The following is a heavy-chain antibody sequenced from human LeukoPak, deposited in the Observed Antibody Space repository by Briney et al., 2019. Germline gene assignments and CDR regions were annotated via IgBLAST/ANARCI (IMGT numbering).Heavy chain of an antibody. Sequence: GGSLRLSCAASGFTFSTHGMSWVRQSPGKGLEWVSTISGDRTNTHYADSVKGRFSISRDNSRNTLYLQMNSLTVEDTALYYCVTKLYVGHTHAFDIWGQGTMVTVSP. D-gene: IGHD3-16*01. CDR1: GFTFSTHG. CDR2: ISGDRTNT. V-gene: IGHV3-23*01. CDR3: VTKLYVGHTHAFDI. J-gene: IGHJ3*02.